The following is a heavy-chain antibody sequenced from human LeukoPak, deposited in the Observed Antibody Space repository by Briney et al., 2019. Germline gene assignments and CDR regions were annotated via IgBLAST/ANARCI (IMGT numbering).Heavy chain of an antibody. V-gene: IGHV3-48*04. Sequence: PGGSLRLSCAASGFTFSSYSMNWVRQAPGKGLEWVSYISSSGSTIYYADSVKGRFTISRDNAKNSLYLQMNSLRAEDTAVYYCARETYYYGSGSYDYWGQGTLVTVSS. D-gene: IGHD3-10*01. CDR1: GFTFSSYS. J-gene: IGHJ4*02. CDR3: ARETYYYGSGSYDY. CDR2: ISSSGSTI.